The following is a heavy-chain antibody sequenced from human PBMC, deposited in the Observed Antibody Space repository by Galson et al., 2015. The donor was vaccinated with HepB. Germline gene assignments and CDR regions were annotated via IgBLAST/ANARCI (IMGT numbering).Heavy chain of an antibody. CDR2: IATGNTHM. V-gene: IGHV3-21*01. J-gene: IGHJ3*02. CDR3: ARDLSTSRRAYDI. CDR1: GFTLSTYN. D-gene: IGHD2-2*01. Sequence: SLRLSCAASGFTLSTYNMNWVHQAPGKGLEWVSFIATGNTHMKYAESVKGRFTISRDDAKNSLYLQMSSLRAEDTAIYYCARDLSTSRRAYDIWGQGTLVTVSS.